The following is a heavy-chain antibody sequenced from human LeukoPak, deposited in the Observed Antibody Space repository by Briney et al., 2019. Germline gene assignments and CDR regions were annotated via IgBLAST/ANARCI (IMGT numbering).Heavy chain of an antibody. CDR1: GFIFNDSA. CDR2: IRSKANSYAT. Sequence: GGSLRLTCAACGFIFNDSAMHWVRQASGKGLEWVGRIRSKANSYATAYVESVKGRFTVSRDDSKNTAYLQMNSLKTEDTAVYYCTGHSTSNGDYYFCSWGRGAPVTVSS. J-gene: IGHJ4*01. V-gene: IGHV3-73*01. CDR3: TGHSTSNGDYYFCS. D-gene: IGHD4-17*01.